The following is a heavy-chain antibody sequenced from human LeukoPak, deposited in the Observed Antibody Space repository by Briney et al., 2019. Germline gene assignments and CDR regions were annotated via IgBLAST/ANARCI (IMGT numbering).Heavy chain of an antibody. J-gene: IGHJ3*02. CDR2: IYHSGST. Sequence: PSGTLSLTCAVSGGSISSSNWWSWVRQPPGKGLEWIGSIYHSGSTYYNPSLKSRVTISVDTSKNQFSLKLSSVTAADTAVYYCARGGVPTYYDFPGAFDIWGQGTMVTVSS. D-gene: IGHD3-3*01. CDR3: ARGGVPTYYDFPGAFDI. CDR1: GGSISSSNW. V-gene: IGHV4-4*02.